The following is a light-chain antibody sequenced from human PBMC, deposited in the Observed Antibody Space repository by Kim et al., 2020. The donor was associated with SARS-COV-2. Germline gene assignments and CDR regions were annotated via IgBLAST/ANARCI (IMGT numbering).Light chain of an antibody. Sequence: SSELTQDPAVSVALGQTVRITCQGDSLRSYYASWYQQKPGQAPILVIYGKNNRPSGIPDRFSGSNSGNTASLTITGAQAEDEADYYCVSRDSSGNHLVFG. CDR3: VSRDSSGNHLV. V-gene: IGLV3-19*01. J-gene: IGLJ3*02. CDR1: SLRSYY. CDR2: GKN.